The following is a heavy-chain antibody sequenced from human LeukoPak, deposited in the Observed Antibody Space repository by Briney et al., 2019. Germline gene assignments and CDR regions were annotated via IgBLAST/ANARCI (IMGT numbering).Heavy chain of an antibody. V-gene: IGHV3-21*01. J-gene: IGHJ4*02. CDR2: ISSSSSYI. CDR3: ARDGSYYFDY. Sequence: PGGSLRLSCAASGFTFSSYSMNWVRQAPGKGLEWVSSISSSSSYIYYADSVKGRFTISRDNAKNSVHLQMNSQRAEDTAVYYCARDGSYYFDYWGQGTLVTVSS. D-gene: IGHD3-10*01. CDR1: GFTFSSYS.